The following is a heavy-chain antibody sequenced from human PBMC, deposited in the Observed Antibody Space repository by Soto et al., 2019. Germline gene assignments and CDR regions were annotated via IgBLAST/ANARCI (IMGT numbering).Heavy chain of an antibody. CDR3: ARSSPYIVVRKPTGNQDYYGMDV. CDR1: GGTFSNYT. J-gene: IGHJ6*02. V-gene: IGHV1-69*01. CDR2: IIPVFGTT. D-gene: IGHD2-2*01. Sequence: QVQLVQSGAEVKKPGSSVKVLCKASGGTFSNYTISWVRQAPGQGLEWMGGIIPVFGTTDYEQKIQGRVTITADGSTSTAYMKLSSLRSADTAVYYCARSSPYIVVRKPTGNQDYYGMDVWGQGTTVTVSS.